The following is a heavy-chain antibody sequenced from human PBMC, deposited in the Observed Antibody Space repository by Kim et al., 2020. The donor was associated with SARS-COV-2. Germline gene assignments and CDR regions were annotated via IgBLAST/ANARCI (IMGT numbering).Heavy chain of an antibody. V-gene: IGHV4-59*08. Sequence: SETLSLTCTVSGGSISSYYWSWIRQPPGKGLEWIGYIYYSGSTNYNPSLKSRVTISVDTSKNQFSLKLSSVTAADTAVYYCAGHGGGYLRAAVPYFDYWGPGTLVTVSS. CDR1: GGSISSYY. CDR3: AGHGGGYLRAAVPYFDY. J-gene: IGHJ4*02. D-gene: IGHD3-16*02. CDR2: IYYSGST.